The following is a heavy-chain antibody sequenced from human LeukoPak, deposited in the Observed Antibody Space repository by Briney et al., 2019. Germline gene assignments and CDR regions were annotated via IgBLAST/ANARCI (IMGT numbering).Heavy chain of an antibody. CDR2: IIPIFGTA. CDR1: GGTFSSYA. J-gene: IGHJ6*03. D-gene: IGHD6-6*01. Sequence: SLKVSCKASGGTFSSYAISWVRQAPGQGLEWMGGIIPIFGTADYAQKFQGRVTITADESTSTAYMELSSLRSEDTAVYYCARSIAARDYYYYYMDVWGKGPTVTVSS. V-gene: IGHV1-69*13. CDR3: ARSIAARDYYYYYMDV.